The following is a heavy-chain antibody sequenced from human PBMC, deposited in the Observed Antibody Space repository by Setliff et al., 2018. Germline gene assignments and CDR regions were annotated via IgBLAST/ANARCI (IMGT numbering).Heavy chain of an antibody. J-gene: IGHJ5*02. CDR2: VYPGDSET. D-gene: IGHD6-13*01. V-gene: IGHV5-51*01. Sequence: PGESLKISCEASGYSFPSYWIGWVRQMPGKGLEWMGSVYPGDSETRYSPSFQGQVTISADKSIGTAYLQWSSLKASDTAIYYCGRSPGPAEGGSWFAPWGQGTLVTAPQ. CDR3: GRSPGPAEGGSWFAP. CDR1: GYSFPSYW.